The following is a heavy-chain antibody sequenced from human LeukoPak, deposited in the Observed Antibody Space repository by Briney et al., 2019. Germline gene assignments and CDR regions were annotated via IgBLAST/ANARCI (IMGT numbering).Heavy chain of an antibody. CDR3: ARDRGAGRGVMEDY. Sequence: ASVKVSCKASGGTFSSYDISWVRQAPGQGLEWMGRIIPICGIANYAQKFQGRVTITADKSTSTAYMELSSLRSEDTAVYYCARDRGAGRGVMEDYWGQGTLVTVSS. J-gene: IGHJ4*02. V-gene: IGHV1-69*04. D-gene: IGHD3-10*01. CDR2: IIPICGIA. CDR1: GGTFSSYD.